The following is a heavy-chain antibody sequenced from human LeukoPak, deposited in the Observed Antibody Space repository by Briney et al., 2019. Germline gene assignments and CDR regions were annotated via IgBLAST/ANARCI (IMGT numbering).Heavy chain of an antibody. V-gene: IGHV3-7*01. CDR2: IKQDGSEK. CDR1: GFTFSSYW. D-gene: IGHD3-10*01. Sequence: GGSLRLPCAASGFTFSSYWMSWVRQAPGKGLEWVANIKQDGSEKYYVDSVKGRFTISRDNAKNSLYLQMNSLRAEDTAVYYCASPLYYGSGNYYSDAFDIWGQGTMVTVSS. CDR3: ASPLYYGSGNYYSDAFDI. J-gene: IGHJ3*02.